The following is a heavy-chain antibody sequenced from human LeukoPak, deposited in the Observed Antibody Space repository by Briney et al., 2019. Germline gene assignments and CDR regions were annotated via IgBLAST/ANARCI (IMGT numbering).Heavy chain of an antibody. CDR3: ARDHEWNDSTGYSGY. CDR2: IYHSGST. J-gene: IGHJ4*02. Sequence: PSETLSLTCTVSGYSISSGYYWGWIRQPPGKGLEWIGSIYHSGSTYYNPSLKSRVTISVDTSKNQSSLKLSSVTAADTAVYYCARDHEWNDSTGYSGYWGQGTLVTVSS. V-gene: IGHV4-38-2*02. CDR1: GYSISSGYY. D-gene: IGHD3-22*01.